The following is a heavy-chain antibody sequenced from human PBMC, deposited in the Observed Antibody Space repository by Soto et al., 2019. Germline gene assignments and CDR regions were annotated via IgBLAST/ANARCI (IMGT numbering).Heavy chain of an antibody. CDR2: IIPIFGTA. V-gene: IGHV1-69*12. Sequence: QVQLVQSGAEVKKPGSSVKVSCKASGGTFSSYAISWVRQAPGQGLEWMGGIIPIFGTANYAQKFQGRVTITADESTSTAYRELSSLRSEDTAVYYCAIYNWNRVPQSYYYYCYGMDVWGQGTTVTVSS. J-gene: IGHJ6*02. CDR1: GGTFSSYA. CDR3: AIYNWNRVPQSYYYYCYGMDV. D-gene: IGHD1-20*01.